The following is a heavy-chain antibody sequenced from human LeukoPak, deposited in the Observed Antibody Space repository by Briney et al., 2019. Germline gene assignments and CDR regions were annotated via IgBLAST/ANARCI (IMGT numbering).Heavy chain of an antibody. CDR3: AKGYYGSGSYGWFDY. D-gene: IGHD3-10*01. CDR2: RT. Sequence: GGSLRLSCAASGFTFSSSAMSWVRQAPGKGLEWVSTRTYYADSVKGRFTISRDNSKNTLFLRMNSLRAEDTAVYSCAKGYYGSGSYGWFDYWGQGTLVTVSS. V-gene: IGHV3-23*01. J-gene: IGHJ4*02. CDR1: GFTFSSSA.